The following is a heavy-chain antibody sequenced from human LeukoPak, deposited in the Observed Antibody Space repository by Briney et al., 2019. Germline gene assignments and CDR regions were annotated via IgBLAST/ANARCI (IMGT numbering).Heavy chain of an antibody. CDR3: ARNSGSYTYSSYYVDY. CDR2: INPSGNST. V-gene: IGHV1-46*01. Sequence: ASVKVSCKASGYTFTSYYMHWVRQAPGQGLERMGIINPSGNSTNYAQKFQGRVTMTRDTSTSTVYMELSSLRSEDTAVYYCARNSGSYTYSSYYVDYWGQGTLVTVSS. D-gene: IGHD6-6*01. J-gene: IGHJ4*02. CDR1: GYTFTSYY.